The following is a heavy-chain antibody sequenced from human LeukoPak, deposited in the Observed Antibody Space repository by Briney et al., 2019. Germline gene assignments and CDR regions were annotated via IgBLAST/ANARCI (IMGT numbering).Heavy chain of an antibody. Sequence: GGSLRLSCAASGFTFSSYGMHWVRQAPGKGLEWVAVISYDGSNKYYADSVKGRFTISRDNSKNTLYLQMNSLRAEDTAVYYRARGHRPLMITFGGVIEYYFDYWGQGTLVTVSS. D-gene: IGHD3-16*02. CDR1: GFTFSSYG. CDR2: ISYDGSNK. V-gene: IGHV3-30*03. CDR3: ARGHRPLMITFGGVIEYYFDY. J-gene: IGHJ4*02.